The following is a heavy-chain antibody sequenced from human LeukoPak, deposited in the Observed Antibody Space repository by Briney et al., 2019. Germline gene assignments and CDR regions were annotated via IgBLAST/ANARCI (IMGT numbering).Heavy chain of an antibody. D-gene: IGHD1-26*01. J-gene: IGHJ3*02. Sequence: PGGSLRLSCAASGFTFSSYGMHWVRQAPGQGLEWMGWINPNSGGTNYAQKFQGWVTMTRDTSISTAYMELSRLRSDDTAVYYCARASVVGDDAFDIWGQGTMVTVSS. V-gene: IGHV1-2*04. CDR2: INPNSGGT. CDR3: ARASVVGDDAFDI. CDR1: GFTFSSYG.